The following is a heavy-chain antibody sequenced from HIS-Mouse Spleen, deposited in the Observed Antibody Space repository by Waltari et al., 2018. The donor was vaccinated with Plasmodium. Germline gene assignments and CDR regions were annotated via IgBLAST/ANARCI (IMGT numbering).Heavy chain of an antibody. CDR3: ARGVGYCSGGSCDHYFDY. CDR1: GGSFSGYY. Sequence: VQRQQLGAGLLKPSETLSLTCAVDGGSFSGYYWSWIRPPPGKGLEGIGEINHSGITNYNPSLKSRVTISVDTSKNQFSLKLSSVTAADTAVYYCARGVGYCSGGSCDHYFDYWGQGTLVTVSS. J-gene: IGHJ4*02. V-gene: IGHV4-34*01. D-gene: IGHD2-15*01. CDR2: INHSGIT.